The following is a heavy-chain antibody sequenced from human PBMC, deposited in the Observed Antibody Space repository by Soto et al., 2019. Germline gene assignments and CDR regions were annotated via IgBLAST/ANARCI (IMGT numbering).Heavy chain of an antibody. CDR2: IYYSGST. V-gene: IGHV4-61*01. J-gene: IGHJ5*02. Sequence: SETLSLTCTVSGGSVSSGSYYWSWIRQPPGKGLEWIGYIYYSGSTNYNPSLKSRVTISVDTSKNQFSLKLSSVTAADTAVYYCARAPTRPPINWFDPWGQGTLVTVSS. CDR1: GGSVSSGSYY. CDR3: ARAPTRPPINWFDP.